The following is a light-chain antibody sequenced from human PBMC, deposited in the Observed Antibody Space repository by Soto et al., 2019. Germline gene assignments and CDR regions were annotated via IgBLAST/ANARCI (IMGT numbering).Light chain of an antibody. J-gene: IGKJ4*01. Sequence: EIVLTQYPCTLSLSPGERSTLSCMSSQSVSSSYLAWYQQKPGQAPRLIIHGASSRATGVPDRITGSGSGTDFTLSISRLEPEDIATYYCQQYDNLPLTFGGGTKVDIK. CDR1: QSVSSSY. V-gene: IGKV3-20*01. CDR2: GAS. CDR3: QQYDNLPLT.